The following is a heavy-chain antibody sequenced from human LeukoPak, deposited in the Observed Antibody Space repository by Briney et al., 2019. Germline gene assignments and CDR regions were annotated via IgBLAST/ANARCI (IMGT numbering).Heavy chain of an antibody. CDR1: GYKFTNYW. Sequence: VESLKISCKGSGYKFTNYWIGWVRQMPGKGLEWMGIVYHGDSDTRYSPSFQGQVTISADKSINTAYLQWSSLKASDTAMYYCARPQVELATRPFDSWGQGTLVTVSS. CDR2: VYHGDSDT. D-gene: IGHD5-24*01. V-gene: IGHV5-51*01. CDR3: ARPQVELATRPFDS. J-gene: IGHJ4*02.